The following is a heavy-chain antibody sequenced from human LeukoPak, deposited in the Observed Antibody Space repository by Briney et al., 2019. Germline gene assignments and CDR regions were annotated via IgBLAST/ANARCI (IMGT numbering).Heavy chain of an antibody. J-gene: IGHJ4*02. CDR1: GFTFSTYT. Sequence: KAGGSLRLSCAASGFTFSTYTMNWVRQAPGKGLEWVSSISSSSIYIYYTDSVKGRFTISRDNARNSVYLQMNNLRAEDTAVYYCARVNGDYERGGAPDCWGQGTLVTVSS. CDR3: ARVNGDYERGGAPDC. V-gene: IGHV3-21*01. D-gene: IGHD4-17*01. CDR2: ISSSSIYI.